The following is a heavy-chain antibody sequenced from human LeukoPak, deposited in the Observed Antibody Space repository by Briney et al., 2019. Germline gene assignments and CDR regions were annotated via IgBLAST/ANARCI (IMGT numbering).Heavy chain of an antibody. J-gene: IGHJ4*02. CDR2: ISSSSSYI. Sequence: GRSLRLSCAASGFTFSSYSMNWVRQAPGKGLEWVSSISSSSSYIYYADSVKGRFTISRDNAKNSLYLQMNSLRAEDTAVYYCARDPTSYSSSWDDYWGQGTLVTVSS. V-gene: IGHV3-21*01. CDR1: GFTFSSYS. CDR3: ARDPTSYSSSWDDY. D-gene: IGHD6-13*01.